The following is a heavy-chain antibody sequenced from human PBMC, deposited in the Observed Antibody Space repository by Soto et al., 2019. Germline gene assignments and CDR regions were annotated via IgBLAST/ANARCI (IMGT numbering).Heavy chain of an antibody. CDR2: IYSGGST. V-gene: IGHV3-53*01. J-gene: IGHJ6*02. CDR1: VFTVSSNY. Sequence: PWWSLRLSCSASVFTVSSNYMSWVRQAPGKGLEWVSVIYSGGSTYYADSVKGRFTISRDNSKNTLYLQMNSLRAEDTAVYYCARFFLARSGMDVWGQGTTVTVS. CDR3: ARFFLARSGMDV. D-gene: IGHD3-10*01.